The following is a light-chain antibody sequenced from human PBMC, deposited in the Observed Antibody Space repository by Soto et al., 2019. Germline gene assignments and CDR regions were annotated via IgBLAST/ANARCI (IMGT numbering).Light chain of an antibody. CDR1: QSVSSY. V-gene: IGKV3-11*01. CDR3: QQRSNWPRAT. CDR2: DAS. Sequence: EIVLTQSPATLSLSPGERATLSCRASQSVSSYLAWYQHKPGQAPRLLIYDASNRATGIPARFSGSGSGTDFTLTISSLEPEDFAVYYCQQRSNWPRATFGGGTKVEIK. J-gene: IGKJ4*01.